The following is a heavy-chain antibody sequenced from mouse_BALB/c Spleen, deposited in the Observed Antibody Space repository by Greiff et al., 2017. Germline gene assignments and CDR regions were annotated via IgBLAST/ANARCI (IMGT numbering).Heavy chain of an antibody. Sequence: QVHVKQSGAELAKPGASVKMSCKASGYTFTSYWMHWVKQRPGQGLEWIGYINPSTGYTEYNQKFKDKATLTADKSSSTAYMQLSSLTSEDSAVYYCARPMITSFAYWGQGTLVTVSA. D-gene: IGHD2-4*01. CDR3: ARPMITSFAY. V-gene: IGHV1-7*01. CDR2: INPSTGYT. J-gene: IGHJ3*01. CDR1: GYTFTSYW.